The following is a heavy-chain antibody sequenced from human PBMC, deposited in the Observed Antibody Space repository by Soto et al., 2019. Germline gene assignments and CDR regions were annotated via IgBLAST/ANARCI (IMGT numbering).Heavy chain of an antibody. CDR2: ISYDGSNK. CDR1: GFTFSSYA. J-gene: IGHJ4*02. CDR3: ARKPSTAPFDY. V-gene: IGHV3-30-3*01. D-gene: IGHD2-8*02. Sequence: PGGSLRLSCAASGFTFSSYAMHWVRQAPGEGLEWVAVISYDGSNKYYADSVKGRFTISRDNSKNTLYLQMNSLRAEDTAVYYCARKPSTAPFDYWGQGTLVTVSS.